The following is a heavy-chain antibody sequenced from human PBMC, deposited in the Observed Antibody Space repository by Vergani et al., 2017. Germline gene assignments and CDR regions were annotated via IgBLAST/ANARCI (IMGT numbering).Heavy chain of an antibody. CDR2: IDYTGRP. CDR1: GGSFTSYH. Sequence: QVQLQQWGGGLLKPSETLSLTCVVNGGSFTSYHWTWIRQSPGEGLEWVGDIDYTGRPDYNPSLKSRLTMSVDKSRNQYPLTLNSVTATDTAIYFCARVNTETNGHLYYYYYMDVWGQGTAVTVS. CDR3: ARVNTETNGHLYYYYYMDV. D-gene: IGHD4-11*01. V-gene: IGHV4-34*01. J-gene: IGHJ6*03.